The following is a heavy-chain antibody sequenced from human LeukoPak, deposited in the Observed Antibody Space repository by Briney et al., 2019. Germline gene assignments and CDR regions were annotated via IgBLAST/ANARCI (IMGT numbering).Heavy chain of an antibody. CDR1: GGTFSSYD. Sequence: ASVKVSCKASGGTFSSYDINWVRQATGQGLEWMGWMNPNSGNTGYAQKFQGRVTMTRNTSISTAYMELSSLRSEDTAVYYCASWRDYMTTVTTDYWGQGTLVTVSS. CDR2: MNPNSGNT. CDR3: ASWRDYMTTVTTDY. V-gene: IGHV1-8*02. J-gene: IGHJ4*02. D-gene: IGHD4-17*01.